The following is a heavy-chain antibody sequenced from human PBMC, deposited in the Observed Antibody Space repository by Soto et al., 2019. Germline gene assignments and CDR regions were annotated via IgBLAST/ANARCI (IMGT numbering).Heavy chain of an antibody. J-gene: IGHJ2*01. D-gene: IGHD6-19*01. CDR2: ISGSAGNT. Sequence: GGSLRLSCAASGFTFNNYAMSWVRQAPGKGLEWVSSISGSAGNTYYADSVKGRFTISRDNSKNTLFLQMNSLRAEDTAVYYCAKSLPSQDNSGWHVWYWYFDLWGRGTLVTVSS. CDR1: GFTFNNYA. CDR3: AKSLPSQDNSGWHVWYWYFDL. V-gene: IGHV3-23*01.